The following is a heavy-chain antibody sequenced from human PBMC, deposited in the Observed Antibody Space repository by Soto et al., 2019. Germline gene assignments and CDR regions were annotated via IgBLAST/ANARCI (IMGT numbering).Heavy chain of an antibody. J-gene: IGHJ6*03. V-gene: IGHV3-66*01. CDR1: GFTVSSNY. CDR3: ARDLGPYYYYMDV. CDR2: IYSGGST. Sequence: GGSLRLSCAASGFTVSSNYMSWVRQAPGKWLEWVSVIYSGGSTYYADSVKGRFTISRDNSKNTLYLQMNSLRAEDTAVYYCARDLGPYYYYMDVWGKGTTVTVSS.